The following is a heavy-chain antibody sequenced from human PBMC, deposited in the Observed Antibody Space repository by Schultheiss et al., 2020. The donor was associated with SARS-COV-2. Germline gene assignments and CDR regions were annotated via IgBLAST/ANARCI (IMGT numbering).Heavy chain of an antibody. D-gene: IGHD2-2*01. V-gene: IGHV3-30*18. CDR1: GFTFSSYG. CDR3: AKFPASCSSTSCNVFDY. CDR2: ISYDGSNK. J-gene: IGHJ4*02. Sequence: GGSLRLSCAASGFTFSSYGMHWVRQAPGKGLEWVAVISYDGSNKYYADSVKSRFTISRDNSKNTLYLQMNSLRAEDTAVYYCAKFPASCSSTSCNVFDYWGQGTLVTVSS.